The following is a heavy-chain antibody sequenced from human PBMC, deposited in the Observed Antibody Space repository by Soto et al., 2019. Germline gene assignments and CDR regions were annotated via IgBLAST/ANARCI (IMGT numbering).Heavy chain of an antibody. CDR1: GFTFSSYA. V-gene: IGHV3-23*01. CDR3: AMSSGWYFEDYYYYMDV. CDR2: ISGSGGST. Sequence: GGSLRLSCAASGFTFSSYAMSWVRQAPGKGLEWVSAISGSGGSTYYADSVKGRFTISRDNSKNTLYLQMNSLRAEDTAVYYCAMSSGWYFEDYYYYMDVWGKGTTVTVSS. J-gene: IGHJ6*03. D-gene: IGHD6-19*01.